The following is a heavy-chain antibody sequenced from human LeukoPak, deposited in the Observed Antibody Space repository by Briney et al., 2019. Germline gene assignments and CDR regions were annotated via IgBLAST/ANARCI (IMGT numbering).Heavy chain of an antibody. CDR2: IYYSGST. CDR3: ARASPLEGVGTSCYDY. J-gene: IGHJ4*02. Sequence: SETLSLTCTVSGGSISSGNFHWSWIRQPPGKGLEWIGYIYYSGSTNYNPSLKSRVTISVDTSKNQFSLKLSSVTAADTAVYYCARASPLEGVGTSCYDYWGQGTLVTVSS. V-gene: IGHV4-61*01. CDR1: GGSISSGNFH. D-gene: IGHD2-2*01.